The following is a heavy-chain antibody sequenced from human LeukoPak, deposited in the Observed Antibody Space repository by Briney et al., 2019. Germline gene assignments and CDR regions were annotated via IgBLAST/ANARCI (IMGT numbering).Heavy chain of an antibody. J-gene: IGHJ4*02. V-gene: IGHV4-30-4*01. Sequence: SETLSLTCTVSGGSISSGDYYWSWIRQPPGKGLEWIGYIYYSGSTYYNPSLKSRVTISVDTSKNQFSLKLSSVTAADTAVYYCASRFWYDSSGYGYWGQGTLVTVSS. CDR3: ASRFWYDSSGYGY. CDR2: IYYSGST. D-gene: IGHD3-22*01. CDR1: GGSISSGDYY.